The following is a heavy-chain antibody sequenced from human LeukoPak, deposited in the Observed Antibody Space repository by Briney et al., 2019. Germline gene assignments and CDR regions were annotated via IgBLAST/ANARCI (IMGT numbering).Heavy chain of an antibody. CDR3: ARVPPNWYLDY. Sequence: PSETLSLTCAVYGGSFSGYSWNWIRQPPVKGLEWIGEINHSGGTNYNPSLKSRVTISVDTSKKQFSLKLSSVTAADTAVYYCARVPPNWYLDYWGQGTLVTVSS. V-gene: IGHV4-34*01. CDR1: GGSFSGYS. CDR2: INHSGGT. J-gene: IGHJ4*02. D-gene: IGHD1-1*01.